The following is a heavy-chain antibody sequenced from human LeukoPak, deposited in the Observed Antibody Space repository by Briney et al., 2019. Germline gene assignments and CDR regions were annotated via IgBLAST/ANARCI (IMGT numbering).Heavy chain of an antibody. J-gene: IGHJ4*02. V-gene: IGHV4-39*01. CDR2: IYSSGNT. Sequence: SETLSLTCTVSGASISSNNYYWGWVRQPPGKGLEWIGNIYSSGNTYYNASLKSRVTIYIDTSKNQFSLNLSSVTAADTAVYYCARGSRGWLRLPGWYYFDYWGQGTLVTVSS. D-gene: IGHD5-12*01. CDR1: GASISSNNYY. CDR3: ARGSRGWLRLPGWYYFDY.